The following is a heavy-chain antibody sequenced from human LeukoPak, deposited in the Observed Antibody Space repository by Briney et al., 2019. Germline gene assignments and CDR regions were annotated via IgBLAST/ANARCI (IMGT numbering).Heavy chain of an antibody. J-gene: IGHJ4*02. Sequence: ASVKVPCKASGGTFSSYAISWVRQAPGQGLEWMGGIIPIFGTANYAQKFQGRVTITADESTSTAYMELSSLRSEDTAVYYCASERGYSYGYGDYWGQGTLVTVSS. CDR2: IIPIFGTA. V-gene: IGHV1-69*13. D-gene: IGHD5-18*01. CDR3: ASERGYSYGYGDY. CDR1: GGTFSSYA.